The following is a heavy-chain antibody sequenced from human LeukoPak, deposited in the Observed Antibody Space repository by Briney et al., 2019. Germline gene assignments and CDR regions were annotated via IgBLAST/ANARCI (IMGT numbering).Heavy chain of an antibody. D-gene: IGHD2/OR15-2a*01. Sequence: GGSLRLSCDTSGFIFKDYSMNWVRQGPGKALEWISYIDSDSVNRHYEASVKGRFTVSKDDAKNSNFLPMSSLRAEDTAVYYCVLSFISPKSVREGGGFDVWGQGTMVTVSS. CDR2: IDSDSVNR. CDR1: GFIFKDYS. V-gene: IGHV3-48*01. CDR3: VLSFISPKSVREGGGFDV. J-gene: IGHJ3*01.